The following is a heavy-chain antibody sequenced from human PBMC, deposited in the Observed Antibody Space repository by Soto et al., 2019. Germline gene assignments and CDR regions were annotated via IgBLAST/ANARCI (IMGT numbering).Heavy chain of an antibody. Sequence: GSLRLSCTVSGYAFNNYGINWVRQAPGKGLEWVSSISKSDYTYYSDSVKGRFAISRDNAKSSVSLQMNTLRVEDTAVYYCAREDSIIIPAVSDFWGQGTLVTVSS. CDR3: AREDSIIIPAVSDF. D-gene: IGHD2-2*01. CDR2: ISKSDYT. J-gene: IGHJ4*02. CDR1: GYAFNNYG. V-gene: IGHV3-21*01.